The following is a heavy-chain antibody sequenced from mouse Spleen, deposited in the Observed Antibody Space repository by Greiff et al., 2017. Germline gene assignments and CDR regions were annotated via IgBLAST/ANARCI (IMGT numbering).Heavy chain of an antibody. J-gene: IGHJ2*01. CDR2: IYPGSGST. CDR3: ARRWFDY. CDR1: GYTFTSYW. D-gene: IGHD2-3*01. V-gene: IGHV1-55*01. Sequence: QVQLKQPGAELVKPGASVKMSCKASGYTFTSYWITWVKQRPGQGLEWIGVIYPGSGSTNYNENFKSKATLTVDTSSSTAYMQLSSLTSEDSAVYYCARRWFDYWGQGTTLTVSS.